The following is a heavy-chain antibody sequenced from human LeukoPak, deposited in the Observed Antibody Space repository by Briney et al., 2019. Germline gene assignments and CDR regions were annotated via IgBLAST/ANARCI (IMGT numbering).Heavy chain of an antibody. CDR1: GFTFSSYS. V-gene: IGHV3-48*02. CDR2: ISSSSTTI. CDR3: ARDAVAYCGGDCYWPFGY. D-gene: IGHD2-21*02. J-gene: IGHJ4*02. Sequence: QPGGSLRLSCAASGFTFSSYSMNWVRQAPGKGLEWVSYISSSSTTIYYADSVKGRFTISRDNAKNSLYLQMNSLRDEDTAVYYCARDAVAYCGGDCYWPFGYWGQGTLVTVSS.